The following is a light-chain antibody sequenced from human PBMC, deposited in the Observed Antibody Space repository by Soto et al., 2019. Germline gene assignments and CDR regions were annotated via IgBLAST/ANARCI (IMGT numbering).Light chain of an antibody. J-gene: IGLJ1*01. CDR2: ASS. CDR1: SSDVGSYNY. CDR3: SSYTSGSTLYV. V-gene: IGLV2-14*01. Sequence: QSALTQPASVSGSPGQSITISCTGTSSDVGSYNYVSWYQHHPGKAPRLMIYASSNRPSGVSHRFSGSRSGNTASLTISGLQAEDEADYYCSSYTSGSTLYVFGNGTKVTVL.